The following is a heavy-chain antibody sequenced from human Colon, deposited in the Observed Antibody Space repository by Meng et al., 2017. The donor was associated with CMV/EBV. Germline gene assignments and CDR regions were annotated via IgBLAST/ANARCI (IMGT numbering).Heavy chain of an antibody. V-gene: IGHV3-23*01. Sequence: GGSLRLSCAVSGLTFRSYAMSWVRQAPGKGLEWVSHITGSGGVTYYADSAKGRFTISRDNSNDTLYLQMNSLRAEDTAIYYCARRPGRGGDYYYYGMDVWGQGTTVTVSS. CDR3: ARRPGRGGDYYYYGMDV. CDR2: ITGSGGVT. D-gene: IGHD3-10*01. CDR1: GLTFRSYA. J-gene: IGHJ6*02.